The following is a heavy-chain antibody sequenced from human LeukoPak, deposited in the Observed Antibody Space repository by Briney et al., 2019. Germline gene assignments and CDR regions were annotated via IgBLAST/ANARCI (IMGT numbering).Heavy chain of an antibody. Sequence: ASVKVSCKASGYTFTSYYMHWVRQAPGQGLEWMGIINPSGGSTSYAQKFQGRVTMTRDTSTSTVYMELSSLRSEDTAVYYCARVSSSSFRWALGMDVWGQGTTVTVSS. CDR1: GYTFTSYY. V-gene: IGHV1-46*01. CDR3: ARVSSSSFRWALGMDV. D-gene: IGHD6-13*01. CDR2: INPSGGST. J-gene: IGHJ6*02.